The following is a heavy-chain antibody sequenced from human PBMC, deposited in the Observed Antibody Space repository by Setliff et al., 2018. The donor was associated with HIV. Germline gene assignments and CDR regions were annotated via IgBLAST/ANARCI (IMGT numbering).Heavy chain of an antibody. V-gene: IGHV4-34*01. CDR3: ARVQARWLQFRYYFMDV. J-gene: IGHJ6*03. CDR1: GGSLSGYH. Sequence: SETLSLTCAVYGGSLSGYHWSWIRQSPEKGLEWIGEINHSGSTNYNPSLKSRVTISVDKSKNQFSLNLTSVTAADTAVYYCARVQARWLQFRYYFMDVWGKGTTVTVSS. D-gene: IGHD5-12*01. CDR2: INHSGST.